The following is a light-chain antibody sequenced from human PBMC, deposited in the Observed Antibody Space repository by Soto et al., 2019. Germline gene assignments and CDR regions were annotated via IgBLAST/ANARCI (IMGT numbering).Light chain of an antibody. Sequence: QSVLTQPPSASGTPGQRVTISCSGSSSNIGSNFVYWYQQLPGTAPKLLIYNNNQRPSGVPDRFSGFKSGTSASLAISGLRSEDEADFYCAAWDDSLRGRVFGTGTKVTV. J-gene: IGLJ1*01. CDR2: NNN. V-gene: IGLV1-47*02. CDR1: SSNIGSNF. CDR3: AAWDDSLRGRV.